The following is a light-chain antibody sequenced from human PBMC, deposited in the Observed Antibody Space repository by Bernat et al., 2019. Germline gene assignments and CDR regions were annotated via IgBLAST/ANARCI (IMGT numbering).Light chain of an antibody. J-gene: IGKJ2*01. CDR3: RQGSHWPHT. V-gene: IGKV2-30*02. Sequence: DVVMTQSPLSLPVTLGQPASISCRSSQSLVHSDGNTYLNWFQQRPGQSPRRLIYWVSNRDSGVPDRFSGSGSDTDFTLKISRVEAEDVGVYYCRQGSHWPHTFGQGTKLEIK. CDR1: QSLVHSDGNTY. CDR2: WVS.